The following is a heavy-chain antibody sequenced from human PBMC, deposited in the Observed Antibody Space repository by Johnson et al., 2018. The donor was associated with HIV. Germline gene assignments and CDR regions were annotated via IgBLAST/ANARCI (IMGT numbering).Heavy chain of an antibody. CDR1: GFTLTNYG. D-gene: IGHD3-22*01. V-gene: IGHV3-30*18. J-gene: IGHJ3*02. Sequence: VQLVESGGGVVQPGRSLRLSCAVSGFTLTNYGIHWVRQAPDKGLAWVAAMSHDGSDKYYADSVKGRFSISRDNSRNTLYLQMNSLRAEDTAVYFCAKSAIATYYDSSGYRFTGQHDAFDIWGQGTMVTVSS. CDR3: AKSAIATYYDSSGYRFTGQHDAFDI. CDR2: MSHDGSDK.